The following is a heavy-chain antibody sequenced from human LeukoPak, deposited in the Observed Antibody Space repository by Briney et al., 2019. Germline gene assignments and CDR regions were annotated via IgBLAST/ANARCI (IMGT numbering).Heavy chain of an antibody. CDR1: GFSFSGHW. D-gene: IGHD3-16*01. CDR3: ARGGGLDV. CDR2: ISPTGSTT. J-gene: IGHJ6*02. Sequence: PGGSLRLSCTASGFSFSGHWMHWARQLPGKGLVWASRISPTGSTTSYVDSVKGRFTISRDNAKNSLYLQMSNLRAEDTAVYFCARGGGLDVWGQGATVTVSS. V-gene: IGHV3-74*01.